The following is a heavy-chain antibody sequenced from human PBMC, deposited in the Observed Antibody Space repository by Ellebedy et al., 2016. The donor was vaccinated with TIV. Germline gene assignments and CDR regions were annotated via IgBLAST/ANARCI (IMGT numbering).Heavy chain of an antibody. CDR2: INPNSGGT. V-gene: IGHV1-2*02. CDR1: GYTFTGYY. J-gene: IGHJ4*02. CDR3: ARVRGYCSGGSCYPGGFDY. D-gene: IGHD2-15*01. Sequence: ASVKVSCXASGYTFTGYYMHWVRQAPGQGLEWMGWINPNSGGTNYAQKFQGRVTMTRDTSISTAYMELSRLRSDDTAVYYCARVRGYCSGGSCYPGGFDYWGQGTLVTVSS.